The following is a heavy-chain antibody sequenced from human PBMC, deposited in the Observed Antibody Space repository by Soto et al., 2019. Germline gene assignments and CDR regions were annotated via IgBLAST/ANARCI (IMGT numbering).Heavy chain of an antibody. CDR2: INPSGGST. CDR3: ATAIGGVVQLLYTYKQHSGMDT. CDR1: GYTFTVYY. Sequence: ATVKLSCRASGYTFTVYYIHLAPYAPGQGLEWMGIINPSGGSTSYSQKFQGRVTMTRDTSTSTVYMELSSLRSEDAAVYYCATAIGGVVQLLYTYKQHSGMDTPGLQTTVTISS. V-gene: IGHV1-46*01. D-gene: IGHD3-16*01. J-gene: IGHJ6*02.